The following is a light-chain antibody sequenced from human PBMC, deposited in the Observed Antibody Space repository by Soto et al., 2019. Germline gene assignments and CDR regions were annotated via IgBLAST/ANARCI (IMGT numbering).Light chain of an antibody. J-gene: IGLJ1*01. CDR3: WSYASSSYS. Sequence: SPPLSVRGSPGQPLAIACTGTISDVGGYNYVSWYQQHPGKAPKLMIYDVSKRPSGVPDRFSASKSGNTASLTISGLQAEDEADYYWWSYASSSYSFGTWPEVTVL. CDR2: DVS. V-gene: IGLV2-11*01. CDR1: ISDVGGYNY.